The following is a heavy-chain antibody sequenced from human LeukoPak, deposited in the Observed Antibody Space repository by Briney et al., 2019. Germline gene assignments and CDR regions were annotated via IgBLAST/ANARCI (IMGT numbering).Heavy chain of an antibody. CDR2: IYTSGST. CDR3: ARVRPRYCSGGSCYSIANYYGMDV. CDR1: GGSISSYY. D-gene: IGHD2-15*01. J-gene: IGHJ6*02. Sequence: PSETLSLTCTVSGGSISSYYWSWIRQPAGKGLEWIGRIYTSGSTNYNPSLKSRVTMSVDTSKNQFSLKLSSVTAADTAVYYCARVRPRYCSGGSCYSIANYYGMDVWGQGTTVTVSS. V-gene: IGHV4-4*07.